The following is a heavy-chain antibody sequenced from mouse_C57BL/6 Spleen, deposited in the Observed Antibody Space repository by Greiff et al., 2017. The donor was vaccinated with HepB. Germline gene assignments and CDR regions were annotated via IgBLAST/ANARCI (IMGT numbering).Heavy chain of an antibody. CDR2: INYDGSST. V-gene: IGHV5-16*01. Sequence: EVKLVESEGGLVQPGSSMKLSCTASGFTFSDYYMAWVRQVPEKGLEWVANINYDGSSTYYLDSLKSRFIISRDNAKNILYLQMSSLKSEDTATYYCARGGDYDVYAMDYWGQGTSVTVSS. D-gene: IGHD2-4*01. CDR1: GFTFSDYY. J-gene: IGHJ4*01. CDR3: ARGGDYDVYAMDY.